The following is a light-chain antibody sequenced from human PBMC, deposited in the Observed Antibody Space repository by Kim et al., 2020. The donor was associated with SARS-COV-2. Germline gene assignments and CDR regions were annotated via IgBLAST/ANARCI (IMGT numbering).Light chain of an antibody. J-gene: IGKJ2*01. Sequence: DIQMTQSPSSVSASVGDRVSITCRASQNIYSWLAWYQQKPGKAPELLIYAASSLQSGVPARFSGSGSGIEFTLSITNLQPEDFATYYCQQANSFPHTFGQETKLDI. CDR3: QQANSFPHT. CDR1: QNIYSW. CDR2: AAS. V-gene: IGKV1-12*01.